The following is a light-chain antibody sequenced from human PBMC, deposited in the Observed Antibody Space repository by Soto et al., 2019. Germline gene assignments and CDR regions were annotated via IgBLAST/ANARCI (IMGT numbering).Light chain of an antibody. CDR3: QPRSNWTHWT. J-gene: IGKJ1*01. CDR2: DAS. Sequence: EIVLTHSPATLALSPGERATLSCRASQSVSSYLAWYQQKPGQAPRLLIDDASNRATGIPARFSGSGYGTDFTLTINSLEPEDFAVYYCQPRSNWTHWTLGQGTKVELK. CDR1: QSVSSY. V-gene: IGKV3-11*01.